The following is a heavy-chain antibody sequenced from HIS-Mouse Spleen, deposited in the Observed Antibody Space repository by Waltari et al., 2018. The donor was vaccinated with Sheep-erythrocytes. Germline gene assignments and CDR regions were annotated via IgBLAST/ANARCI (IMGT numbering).Heavy chain of an antibody. CDR1: GFTFSTDS. J-gene: IGHJ3*02. V-gene: IGHV3-21*01. Sequence: EVQLVESGGGLVKPGGSLRLSCAASGFTFSTDSMNCVRQAPGKGLEWVSSISSSSSYIYYADSVKGRFTISRDNAKNSLYLQMNSLRAEDTAVYYCARDTGTDAFDIWGQGTMVTVSS. CDR3: ARDTGTDAFDI. D-gene: IGHD1-1*01. CDR2: ISSSSSYI.